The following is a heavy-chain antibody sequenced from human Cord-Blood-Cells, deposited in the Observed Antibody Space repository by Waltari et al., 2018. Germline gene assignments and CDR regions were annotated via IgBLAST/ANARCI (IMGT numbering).Heavy chain of an antibody. CDR1: GYTFTSYG. V-gene: IGHV1-18*01. CDR3: ARDFRSRGVRGVIKPLDY. CDR2: ISAYNGNT. J-gene: IGHJ4*02. D-gene: IGHD3-10*01. Sequence: QVQLVQSGAEVKKPGASVKVSCKASGYTFTSYGISWVRQAPGQGLEWMGWISAYNGNTNYAQKLQGRVTMTTDTSTSTAYMELRSLRSDDAAVYYCARDFRSRGVRGVIKPLDYWGQGPLVTVSS.